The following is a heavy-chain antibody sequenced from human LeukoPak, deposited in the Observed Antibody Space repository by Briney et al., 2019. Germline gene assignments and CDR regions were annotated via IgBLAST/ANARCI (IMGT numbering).Heavy chain of an antibody. Sequence: GGSLRLSCTASGFTFSDYTMTWFRQAPGKGLEWVGFIRSKTYGETTEDAASVKGRFTISRDDSKSIAYLQMDSLKTEDTAVYYCTRGGSNSPFDSWGQGTLVTVSS. CDR1: GFTFSDYT. J-gene: IGHJ4*02. V-gene: IGHV3-49*03. CDR2: IRSKTYGETT. D-gene: IGHD1-26*01. CDR3: TRGGSNSPFDS.